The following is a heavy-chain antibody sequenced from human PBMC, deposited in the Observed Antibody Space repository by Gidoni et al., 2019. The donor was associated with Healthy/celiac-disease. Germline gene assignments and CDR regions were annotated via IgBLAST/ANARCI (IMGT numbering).Heavy chain of an antibody. D-gene: IGHD3-10*01. CDR2: INHSGST. Sequence: QVQLQQWCAGLLTPSETLSLTCAVYGGSFSGYYWSWIRQPPGKGLEWIGEINHSGSTNYNPSLKSRVTISVDTSKNQFSLKMSSVTAADTAVYYCGSGSYYYYYGMDVWGQGTTVTVSS. CDR3: GSGSYYYYYGMDV. CDR1: GGSFSGYY. V-gene: IGHV4-34*01. J-gene: IGHJ6*02.